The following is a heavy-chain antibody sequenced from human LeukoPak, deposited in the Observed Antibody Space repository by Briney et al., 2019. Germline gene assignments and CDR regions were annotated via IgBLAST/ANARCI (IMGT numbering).Heavy chain of an antibody. Sequence: ASVKVSCKASGYTFTGYYMYWVRQAPGQGLAWMGWINPNSGGTNYAQKFQGRVTMTRDTSISTAYMELSRLRSDDTAVYYCASFSLMVQYFDYWGQGTLVTVSS. CDR1: GYTFTGYY. CDR2: INPNSGGT. J-gene: IGHJ4*02. D-gene: IGHD2-8*01. V-gene: IGHV1-2*02. CDR3: ASFSLMVQYFDY.